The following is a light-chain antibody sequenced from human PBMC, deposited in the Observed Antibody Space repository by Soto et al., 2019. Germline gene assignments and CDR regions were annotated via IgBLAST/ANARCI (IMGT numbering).Light chain of an antibody. V-gene: IGKV1-9*01. CDR3: QHLNTYPRT. Sequence: DIPLTQSPSFLSASVGDRATITCRASQGISSYLAWYQQPPGKAPKLLIYGASTLQRGVSSRFSGSGSGTEFTLTISSLQPEDFATYYCQHLNTYPRTFGQGTKLEVK. CDR1: QGISSY. CDR2: GAS. J-gene: IGKJ2*01.